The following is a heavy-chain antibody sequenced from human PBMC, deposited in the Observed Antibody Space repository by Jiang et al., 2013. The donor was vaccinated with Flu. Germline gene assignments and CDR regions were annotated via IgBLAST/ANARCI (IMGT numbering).Heavy chain of an antibody. CDR2: IYYSGST. Sequence: SGPGLVKPSETLSLTCTVSGGSISSYYWSWIRQPPGKGLEWIGYIYYSGSTNYNPSLKSRVTISVDTSKNQFSLKLSSVTAADTAVYYCARDVGGAWGAFDIWGQGTMVTVSS. CDR1: GGSISSYY. V-gene: IGHV4-59*01. CDR3: ARDVGGAWGAFDI. D-gene: IGHD3-16*01. J-gene: IGHJ3*02.